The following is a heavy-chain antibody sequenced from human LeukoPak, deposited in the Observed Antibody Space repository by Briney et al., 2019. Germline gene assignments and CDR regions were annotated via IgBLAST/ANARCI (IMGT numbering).Heavy chain of an antibody. D-gene: IGHD3-10*01. Sequence: GASVKVSCKASGYTFTSYGISWVRQAPGQGLEWMGWISAYNGNTNYAQKLQGRVTMTTGTSTSTAYMELRSLRSDDTAVYYCARELDYGSGSYCHYWGQGTLVTVSS. CDR3: ARELDYGSGSYCHY. V-gene: IGHV1-18*01. J-gene: IGHJ4*02. CDR2: ISAYNGNT. CDR1: GYTFTSYG.